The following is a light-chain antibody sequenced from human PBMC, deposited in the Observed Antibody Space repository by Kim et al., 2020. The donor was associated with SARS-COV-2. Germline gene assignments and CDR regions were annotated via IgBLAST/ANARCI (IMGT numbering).Light chain of an antibody. J-gene: IGLJ2*01. Sequence: ASVKLTGTLSSGHSSYAIEWHQQQPEKGPRYLMKVNSDGSHSKGDGIPDRFSGSSSGAERYLTISSLQSEDEADYYCQTWGTGIRVFGGGTQLTVL. V-gene: IGLV4-69*02. CDR2: VNSDGSH. CDR1: SGHSSYA. CDR3: QTWGTGIRV.